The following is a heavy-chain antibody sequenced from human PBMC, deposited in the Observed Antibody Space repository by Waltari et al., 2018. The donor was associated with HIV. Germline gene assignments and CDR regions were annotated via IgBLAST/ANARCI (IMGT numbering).Heavy chain of an antibody. Sequence: QLQLQQSGPGLVKPSETLSLTCTVSGGSVINSDYYWGFIRQSPGKGLEWIGNIYYTGTTCYTPSLKSRVTMSADLSSNQFSLRLNSVTAADAAIYYCARRPRMAAFYLYYGMDVWGQGTTVTVSS. CDR3: ARRPRMAAFYLYYGMDV. CDR1: GGSVINSDYY. J-gene: IGHJ6*02. V-gene: IGHV4-39*01. D-gene: IGHD2-8*01. CDR2: IYYTGTT.